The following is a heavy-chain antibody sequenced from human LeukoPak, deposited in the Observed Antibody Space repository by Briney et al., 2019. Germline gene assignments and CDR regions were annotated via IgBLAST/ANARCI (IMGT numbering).Heavy chain of an antibody. J-gene: IGHJ4*02. CDR1: GASVGSGGHY. V-gene: IGHV4-61*02. CDR3: ARARSGPARDYFDS. CDR2: IYVTGST. Sequence: PSETLSLTCTVSGASVGSGGHYWSWIRQPAGKGLEWLGRIYVTGSTNNNPSLNSRVSISIDTSNNQFFVQLTSVTAADTAVYFCARARSGPARDYFDSWGQGTLVTVSS. D-gene: IGHD6-6*01.